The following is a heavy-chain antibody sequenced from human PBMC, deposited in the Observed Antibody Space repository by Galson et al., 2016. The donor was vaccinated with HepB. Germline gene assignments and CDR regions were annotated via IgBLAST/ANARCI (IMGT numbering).Heavy chain of an antibody. CDR3: ASWAGTRSSWSGPFDC. J-gene: IGHJ4*02. D-gene: IGHD6-13*01. V-gene: IGHV1-3*01. CDR2: INAGGSNT. Sequence: SVKVSCKASGYSFTTSGVHWVRQAPGQSLEWMGWINAGGSNTRYSQRFQGRVTITRDTSATTVYMELTSLRSDDTAVYYCASWAGTRSSWSGPFDCWGQGALVTASS. CDR1: GYSFTTSG.